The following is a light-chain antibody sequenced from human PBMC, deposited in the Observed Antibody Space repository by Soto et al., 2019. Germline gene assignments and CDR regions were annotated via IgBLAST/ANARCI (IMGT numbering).Light chain of an antibody. CDR3: SSYTSSSTLDVV. Sequence: QSALTQPASVSGSPGQSITISCTGTSSEVGGYNYVSWYQQHPGKAPKLMIYEVSNRPSGVSNRFSGSKSGNTASLTISGLQAEDEADYYCSSYTSSSTLDVVFGGGTKVTVL. V-gene: IGLV2-14*01. J-gene: IGLJ2*01. CDR2: EVS. CDR1: SSEVGGYNY.